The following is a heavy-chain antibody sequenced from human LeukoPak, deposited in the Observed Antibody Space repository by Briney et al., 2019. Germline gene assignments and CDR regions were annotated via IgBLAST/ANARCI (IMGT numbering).Heavy chain of an antibody. Sequence: SETLSLTCAVYGGSFSGYYWSWIRQPPRKGLEWIGEINHSGSTNYNPSLKSRVTISVDTSKNQFSLKLSSVTAADTAVYYCARPRTRNYYDSSGYSHWGQGTLVTVSS. CDR1: GGSFSGYY. V-gene: IGHV4-34*01. J-gene: IGHJ1*01. CDR2: INHSGST. CDR3: ARPRTRNYYDSSGYSH. D-gene: IGHD3-22*01.